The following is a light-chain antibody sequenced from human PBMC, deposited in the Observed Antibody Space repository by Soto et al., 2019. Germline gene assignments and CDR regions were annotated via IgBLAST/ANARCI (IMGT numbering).Light chain of an antibody. CDR2: AAS. V-gene: IGKV1-39*01. CDR3: QESYSSPYT. CDR1: QSISSY. Sequence: DSQMTQSPSSLSASVGDRVTITCRASQSISSYLNWYQQKPGKAPKLLMYAASSLQSGVPSRFSGSGSGTDFTLTISRLQPEDFATYYCQESYSSPYTFGLGTKLEIK. J-gene: IGKJ2*01.